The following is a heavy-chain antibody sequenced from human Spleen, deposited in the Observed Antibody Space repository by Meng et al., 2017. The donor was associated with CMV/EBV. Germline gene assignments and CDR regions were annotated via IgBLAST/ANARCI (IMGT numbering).Heavy chain of an antibody. CDR2: IYQSGGT. Sequence: IRGRNWWSLVRQPPGKGLEWIGEIYQSGGTNYNPSLQSRVTISLDKSKNQFSLKLSSVTAADTAVYYCARVWLGYCSSTSCSGWFDPWGQGTLVTVSS. V-gene: IGHV4-4*02. CDR1: IRGRNW. D-gene: IGHD2-2*01. CDR3: ARVWLGYCSSTSCSGWFDP. J-gene: IGHJ5*02.